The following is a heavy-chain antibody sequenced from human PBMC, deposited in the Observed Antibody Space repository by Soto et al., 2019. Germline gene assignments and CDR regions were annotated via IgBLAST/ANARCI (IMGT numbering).Heavy chain of an antibody. V-gene: IGHV1-69*13. J-gene: IGHJ6*02. CDR2: IIPIFGTA. D-gene: IGHD3-22*01. CDR3: ARAQVWYDSSGYYFGDYYYYGMDV. CDR1: GGTFSSYA. Sequence: ASVKVSCKASGGTFSSYAISWVRQAPGQGLEWMGGIIPIFGTANYAQKFQGRVTITADESTSTAYMELSSLRSEDTAVYYCARAQVWYDSSGYYFGDYYYYGMDVWGQGTTVTVSS.